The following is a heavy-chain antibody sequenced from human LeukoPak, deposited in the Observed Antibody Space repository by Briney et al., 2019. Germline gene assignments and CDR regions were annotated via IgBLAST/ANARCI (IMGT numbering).Heavy chain of an antibody. D-gene: IGHD3-10*01. J-gene: IGHJ4*02. Sequence: SETLSLTCTVSGGFMSTYYWSWIRQSPGKGLEWIGYIYYSGSTSYNPSLKSRLTISIDTSKTQFYLKLSSVTAADTAVYYCARVVYSGSWGYFDYWGQGILVTVSS. CDR1: GGFMSTYY. CDR3: ARVVYSGSWGYFDY. V-gene: IGHV4-59*01. CDR2: IYYSGST.